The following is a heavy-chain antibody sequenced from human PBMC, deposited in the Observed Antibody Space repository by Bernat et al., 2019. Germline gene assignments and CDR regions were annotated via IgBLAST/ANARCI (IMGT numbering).Heavy chain of an antibody. Sequence: QVQLVESGGGVVQPGRSLRLSCAASGFTFSSYAMHWVRQAPGKGLEWVAVISYDGSNKYYADSVKGRFTISRDNSKNTLYLQMNSLRAEDTAVYYCAGRWFDPWGQGTLVTVSS. V-gene: IGHV3-30-3*01. CDR1: GFTFSSYA. J-gene: IGHJ5*02. CDR2: ISYDGSNK. CDR3: AGRWFDP.